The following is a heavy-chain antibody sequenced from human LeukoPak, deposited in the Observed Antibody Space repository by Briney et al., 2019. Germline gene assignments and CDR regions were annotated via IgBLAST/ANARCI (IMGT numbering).Heavy chain of an antibody. Sequence: GGSLGLSCAASGFTFSSYAMSWVRQAPGKGLEWVSAISGSGGSTYYADSVKGRFTISRDNSKNTLYLQMNSLRAEDTAVYYCARTSFGVPATDAFDYWGQGTLVTVSS. CDR2: ISGSGGST. CDR1: GFTFSSYA. D-gene: IGHD2-2*01. V-gene: IGHV3-23*01. CDR3: ARTSFGVPATDAFDY. J-gene: IGHJ4*02.